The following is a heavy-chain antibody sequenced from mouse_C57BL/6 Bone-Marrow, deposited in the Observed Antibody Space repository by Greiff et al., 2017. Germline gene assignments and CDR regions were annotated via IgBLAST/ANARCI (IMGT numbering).Heavy chain of an antibody. D-gene: IGHD2-3*01. CDR1: GYTFTSYS. Sequence: QVQLQQSGAELARPGASVKLSCKASGYTFTSYSISWVKQRTGPGLEWIGEIYPRSGNTYYNEKFKGKATLTADKSSSTAYMELRSLTSEDSAVYFCARGNDGYRTFAMDYWGQGTSVTVSS. CDR2: IYPRSGNT. CDR3: ARGNDGYRTFAMDY. J-gene: IGHJ4*01. V-gene: IGHV1-81*01.